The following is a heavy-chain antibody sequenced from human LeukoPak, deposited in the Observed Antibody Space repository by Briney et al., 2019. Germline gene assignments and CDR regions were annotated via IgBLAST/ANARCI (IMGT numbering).Heavy chain of an antibody. V-gene: IGHV7-4-1*02. D-gene: IGHD3-16*02. Sequence: ASVKVSCKASGYSFSNYAMNWVRQAPGQGLEFMGWIHPSTGNPAYAQGFSGRFVFSLDASVTTTYLQINDLKTEDTAVYFCARALDSLGGLSLPDYWGQGTLVTVSS. J-gene: IGHJ4*02. CDR2: IHPSTGNP. CDR1: GYSFSNYA. CDR3: ARALDSLGGLSLPDY.